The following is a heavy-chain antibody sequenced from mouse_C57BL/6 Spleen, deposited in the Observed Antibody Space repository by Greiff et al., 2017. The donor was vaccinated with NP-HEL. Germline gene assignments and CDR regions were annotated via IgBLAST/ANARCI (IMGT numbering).Heavy chain of an antibody. CDR2: IDPSDSYT. D-gene: IGHD1-1*01. J-gene: IGHJ2*01. CDR3: ARSGSSSYDY. V-gene: IGHV1-50*01. Sequence: QVQLQQPGAELVKPGASVKLSCKASGYTFTSYWMQWVKQRPGQGLEWIGEIDPSDSYTNYNQKLKGKATLTVDTSSSTAYMQLSILTSEDSAVYYCARSGSSSYDYWGQGTTLTGSS. CDR1: GYTFTSYW.